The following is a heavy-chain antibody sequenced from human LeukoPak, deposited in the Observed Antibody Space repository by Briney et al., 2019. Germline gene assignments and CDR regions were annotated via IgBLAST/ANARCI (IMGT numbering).Heavy chain of an antibody. CDR3: ARDDGSSPYDY. Sequence: GGSLRLSCAASGFTVSSNYMSWIRQAPGKGLVWVSVIYSGGGTYHAGSVKGRFTISRDNSKNTLYLQMNSLRAEDTAVYYCARDDGSSPYDYWGQGTLVTVSS. CDR2: IYSGGGT. CDR1: GFTVSSNY. D-gene: IGHD6-6*01. V-gene: IGHV3-66*02. J-gene: IGHJ4*02.